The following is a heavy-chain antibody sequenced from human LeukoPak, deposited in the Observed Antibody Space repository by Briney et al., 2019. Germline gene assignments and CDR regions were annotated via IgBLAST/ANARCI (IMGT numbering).Heavy chain of an antibody. CDR2: IWYDGSNK. Sequence: GRSLRLSCAASGFTFSSYGMHWVRQAPGKGLEWVALIWYDGSNKYHADSVKGRFTISRDNSKNTLYLQMNTLRAEDTAVYYCARPESGNYYFDYWGQGTLVTVSS. CDR3: ARPESGNYYFDY. V-gene: IGHV3-33*01. J-gene: IGHJ4*02. D-gene: IGHD1-26*01. CDR1: GFTFSSYG.